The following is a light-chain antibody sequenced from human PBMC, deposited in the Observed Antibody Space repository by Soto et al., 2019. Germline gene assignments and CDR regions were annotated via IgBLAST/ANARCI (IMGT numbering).Light chain of an antibody. Sequence: EIVLTQSPGTLSLSPGERATLSCRASERLSSVYLAWYQQRPGQPPRLLIYGASNRATGIPDRFSGSGSGTDFTLTIRRLEPEDFAVYFCQQYGTSPPNTFGQGTRLEIK. CDR2: GAS. V-gene: IGKV3-20*01. CDR3: QQYGTSPPNT. CDR1: ERLSSVY. J-gene: IGKJ5*01.